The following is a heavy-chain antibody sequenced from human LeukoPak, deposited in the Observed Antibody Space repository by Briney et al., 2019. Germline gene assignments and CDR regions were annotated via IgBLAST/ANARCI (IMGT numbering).Heavy chain of an antibody. J-gene: IGHJ4*02. V-gene: IGHV3-48*02. D-gene: IGHD3-10*01. CDR3: ARDQSDYYGSGSYSEGSY. CDR1: GFTFSSYA. Sequence: GGPLRLSCAASGFTFSSYAMSWVRQAPGKGLEWVSYISSSSGTIYYADSVKGRFTISRDNAKNSLYLQMNGLRDEDTAVYYCARDQSDYYGSGSYSEGSYWGQGTLVTVSS. CDR2: ISSSSGTI.